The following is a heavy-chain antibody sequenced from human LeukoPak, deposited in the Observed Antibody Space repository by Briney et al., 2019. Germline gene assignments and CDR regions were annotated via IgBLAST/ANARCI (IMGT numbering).Heavy chain of an antibody. CDR2: INTNSGNT. J-gene: IGHJ3*02. Sequence: GASVKVSCKASGYTLTSYDINWVRQATGQGLEWMGRINTNSGNTDYAQKFQGRVTMTRNTSISTVYMELSSLKSEDTAVYYCARGLLQFWNGYTADVFYIWGQGTMVTVSS. V-gene: IGHV1-8*01. CDR3: ARGLLQFWNGYTADVFYI. CDR1: GYTLTSYD. D-gene: IGHD3-3*01.